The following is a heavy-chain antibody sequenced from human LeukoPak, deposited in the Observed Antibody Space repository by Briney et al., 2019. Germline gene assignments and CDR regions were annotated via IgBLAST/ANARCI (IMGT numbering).Heavy chain of an antibody. D-gene: IGHD6-13*01. Sequence: ASVKVSCKTSGYTFSTFGVSWVRQAPGQGLEWMGWISVYNGKTNYAQKFQGRVTMTTDTSTSTAYMELSSLRSEDTAVYYCARGSSSTPRAFDIWGQGTMVTVSS. CDR3: ARGSSSTPRAFDI. CDR2: ISVYNGKT. V-gene: IGHV1-18*01. J-gene: IGHJ3*02. CDR1: GYTFSTFG.